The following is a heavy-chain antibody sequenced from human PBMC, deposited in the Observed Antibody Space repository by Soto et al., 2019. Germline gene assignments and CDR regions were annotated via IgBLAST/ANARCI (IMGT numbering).Heavy chain of an antibody. Sequence: SGPTLVNPTQTLTLTCTFSGFSLRDSTVSVGWVRQPPGRALEWLALIYWDDDTRFTPSLQNRLTVTKDTSKNQVVLTMTNVDPEDTGTYFCAHRGDYHDRSGFYHPNFEYWGQGTLVTVHS. CDR3: AHRGDYHDRSGFYHPNFEY. CDR2: IYWDDDT. V-gene: IGHV2-5*02. CDR1: GFSLRDSTVS. J-gene: IGHJ4*02. D-gene: IGHD3-22*01.